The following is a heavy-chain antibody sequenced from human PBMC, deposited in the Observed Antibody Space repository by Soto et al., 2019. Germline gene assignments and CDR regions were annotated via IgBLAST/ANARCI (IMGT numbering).Heavy chain of an antibody. D-gene: IGHD3-22*01. CDR2: ISSSGSTI. CDR1: GFTFSDYY. V-gene: IGHV3-11*01. Sequence: VGALRLSCAASGFTFSDYYMSWIRQAPGKGLEWVSYISSSGSTIYYADSVKGQFTISRDNAKNSLYLQVNSLRAEDTAVYYCETEDYYDSSGFDYWGQGSLVTVSA. J-gene: IGHJ4*02. CDR3: ETEDYYDSSGFDY.